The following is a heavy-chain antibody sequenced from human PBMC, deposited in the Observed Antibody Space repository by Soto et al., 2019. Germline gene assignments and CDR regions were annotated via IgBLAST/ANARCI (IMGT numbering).Heavy chain of an antibody. Sequence: QVQLVESGGGVVQPGRSLRLSCAASGFTFSSYGMHWVRQAPGKGLEWVAVIWYDGSNKYYADSVKGRFTISRDNSKNTLYLQMNSLRAEDTAVYYCARDLVRGVIGFDPWGQGTLVTASS. CDR3: ARDLVRGVIGFDP. D-gene: IGHD3-10*01. CDR1: GFTFSSYG. J-gene: IGHJ5*02. V-gene: IGHV3-33*01. CDR2: IWYDGSNK.